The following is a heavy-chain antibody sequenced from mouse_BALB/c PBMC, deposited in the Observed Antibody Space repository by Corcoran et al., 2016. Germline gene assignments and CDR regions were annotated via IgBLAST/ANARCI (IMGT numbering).Heavy chain of an antibody. Sequence: EIQLQQTGPELVKPGAPVKISCKASGYSFSDYIMLWVKQSHGKSLEWIGNINPYYGSTSYNLKFKGKATLTVDKSSSTAYMQLNSLTSEDSAVYYCARYGNYAMDYWGQGTSVTVSS. CDR3: ARYGNYAMDY. V-gene: IGHV1-39*01. D-gene: IGHD2-1*01. J-gene: IGHJ4*01. CDR1: GYSFSDYI. CDR2: INPYYGST.